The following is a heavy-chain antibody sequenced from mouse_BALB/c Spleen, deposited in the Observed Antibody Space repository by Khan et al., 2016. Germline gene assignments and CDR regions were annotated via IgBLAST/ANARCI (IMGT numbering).Heavy chain of an antibody. CDR3: TRGVTTVVDYFDY. V-gene: IGHV5-6-5*01. CDR1: GFTFSSYA. Sequence: EVELVESGGGLVKPGGSLKLSCAATGFTFSSYAMSWVRQTPEKRLEWVASISSGGNTFYPDSLQGRFTISRDNARNILYRQMSSLRSEDTAMYYCTRGVTTVVDYFDYWGRGTTLTVSS. CDR2: ISSGGNT. J-gene: IGHJ2*01. D-gene: IGHD1-1*01.